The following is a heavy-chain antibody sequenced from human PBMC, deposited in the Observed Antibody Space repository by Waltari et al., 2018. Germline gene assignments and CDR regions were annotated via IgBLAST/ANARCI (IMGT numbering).Heavy chain of an antibody. D-gene: IGHD2-2*01. Sequence: QVQLQQWGAGLLKPSETLSLTCAVYGGSFSGYYWSWIRQPPGTGLEWIGEINHSGSTNYNPSLKSRVTISVDTSKNQFSLKLSSVTAADTAVYYCARGRRAAMLGGWGNYYYGMDVWGQGTTVTVSS. CDR2: INHSGST. CDR1: GGSFSGYY. V-gene: IGHV4-34*01. CDR3: ARGRRAAMLGGWGNYYYGMDV. J-gene: IGHJ6*02.